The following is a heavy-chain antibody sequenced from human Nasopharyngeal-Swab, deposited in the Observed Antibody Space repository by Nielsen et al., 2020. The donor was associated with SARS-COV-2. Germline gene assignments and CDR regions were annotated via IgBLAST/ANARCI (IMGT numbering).Heavy chain of an antibody. J-gene: IGHJ4*02. Sequence: GESLKISCAASGFTFSSYAMGWVRQAPGKGLEWVSAISGSGGSTYYADSVKGRFTISRDNSKNTLYLQMNSLRAEDTAVYYCAKDFRNQQWLVDYWGQGTLVTVSS. CDR2: ISGSGGST. V-gene: IGHV3-23*01. D-gene: IGHD6-19*01. CDR1: GFTFSSYA. CDR3: AKDFRNQQWLVDY.